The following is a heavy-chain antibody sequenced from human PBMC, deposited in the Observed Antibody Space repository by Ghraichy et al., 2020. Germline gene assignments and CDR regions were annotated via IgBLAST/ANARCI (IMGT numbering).Heavy chain of an antibody. Sequence: SETLSLTCTVSGGSISSGGYYWSWIRQHPGKGLEWIGYIYYSGSTYYNPSLKSRVTISVDTSKNQFSLKLSSVTAAYTAVYYCAREDFRGSKEWGYTVPFQNIWGQGTMVTVSS. CDR1: GGSISSGGYY. CDR2: IYYSGST. CDR3: AREDFRGSKEWGYTVPFQNI. J-gene: IGHJ3*02. D-gene: IGHD3-3*01. V-gene: IGHV4-31*03.